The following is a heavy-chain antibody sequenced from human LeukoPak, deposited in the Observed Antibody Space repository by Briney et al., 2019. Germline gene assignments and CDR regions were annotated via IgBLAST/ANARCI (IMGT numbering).Heavy chain of an antibody. CDR3: ARVKMGATVSDYYYYYMDV. J-gene: IGHJ6*03. V-gene: IGHV3-64*02. CDR1: GFTFSSYT. D-gene: IGHD1-26*01. Sequence: GGSLRLSCAASGFTFSSYTMHWVRQAPGKSLQSVSAITSNGGYTHYADSVKGRFTISRDNSRNALFLQMGGLRIEDMAVYYCARVKMGATVSDYYYYYMDVWGKGTTVTVSS. CDR2: ITSNGGYT.